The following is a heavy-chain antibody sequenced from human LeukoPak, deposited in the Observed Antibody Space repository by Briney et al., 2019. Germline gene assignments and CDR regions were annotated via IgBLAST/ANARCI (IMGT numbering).Heavy chain of an antibody. J-gene: IGHJ3*02. V-gene: IGHV4-38-2*01. CDR1: GYSISSGYY. CDR2: IYHSGST. D-gene: IGHD2-2*02. CDR3: ARASPNCSSTSCYTGGAFDI. Sequence: PSETLSLTCAVSGYSISSGYYWGWIRQPPGNGLEWIESIYHSGSTYYNPSLKSRVTISVDTSKNQFSLKLSSVTAADTAVYYCARASPNCSSTSCYTGGAFDIWGQGTMVTVSS.